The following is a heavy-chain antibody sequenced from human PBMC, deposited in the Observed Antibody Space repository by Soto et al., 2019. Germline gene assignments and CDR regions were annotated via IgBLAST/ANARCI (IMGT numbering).Heavy chain of an antibody. CDR1: GFTFSSYW. V-gene: IGHV3-7*01. D-gene: IGHD6-19*01. J-gene: IGHJ4*02. CDR3: APYPIEVAGTGYYLDY. Sequence: EVQLVESGGGLVQPGGSLRLSCAASGFTFSSYWMSWVRQAPGKGLEWVANIKQDGSEKYYVDSVKGRFTISRDNAKNSLYLQMNSLRAEDTAVYYCAPYPIEVAGTGYYLDYWGQGTLVTVSS. CDR2: IKQDGSEK.